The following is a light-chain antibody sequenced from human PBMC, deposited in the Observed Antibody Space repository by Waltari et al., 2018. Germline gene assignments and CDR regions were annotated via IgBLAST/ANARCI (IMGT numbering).Light chain of an antibody. Sequence: EMVMTQSPATLSVSPGERAPLSCRASQSVGSNLAWYQQKPGQGPRLLIYGASTRATGIPARFSGSGSGTDFTLTISSLQSEDFALYYCQQYSYWPVTFGGGTKVEIK. V-gene: IGKV3-15*01. CDR3: QQYSYWPVT. CDR1: QSVGSN. J-gene: IGKJ4*01. CDR2: GAS.